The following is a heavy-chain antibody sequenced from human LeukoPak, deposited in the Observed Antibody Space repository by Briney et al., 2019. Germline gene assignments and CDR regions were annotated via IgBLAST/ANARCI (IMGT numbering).Heavy chain of an antibody. Sequence: GASVKVSCKASEGTFSSYAISWVRQAPGQGLEWMGGIIPIFGTANYAQKFQGRVTITADESTSTAYMELSSLRSEDTAVYYCAAEVRGKRGFDYWGQGTLVTVSS. V-gene: IGHV1-69*13. J-gene: IGHJ4*02. D-gene: IGHD3-10*01. CDR2: IIPIFGTA. CDR3: AAEVRGKRGFDY. CDR1: EGTFSSYA.